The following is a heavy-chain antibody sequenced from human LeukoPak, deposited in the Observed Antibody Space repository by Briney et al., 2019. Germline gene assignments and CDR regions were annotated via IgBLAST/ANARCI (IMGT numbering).Heavy chain of an antibody. D-gene: IGHD3-10*01. CDR2: INPNSGGT. V-gene: IGHV1-2*02. Sequence: ASVKVSCKASGYTFTGYYMHWVRQAPGQGLEWMGWINPNSGGTNYAQKFQGRVTMTRDTSISTAYMELSRLRSDDTAVYYCARGRGLLWFGEFLSDYYYYMDVWGKGTTVTVSS. CDR3: ARGRGLLWFGEFLSDYYYYMDV. J-gene: IGHJ6*03. CDR1: GYTFTGYY.